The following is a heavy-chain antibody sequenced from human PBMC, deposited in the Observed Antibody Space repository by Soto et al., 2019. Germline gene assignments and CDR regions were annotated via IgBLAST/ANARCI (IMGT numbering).Heavy chain of an antibody. CDR1: GFTVNNTA. D-gene: IGHD2-21*02. Sequence: EMHLLESGGGLVQPGGSLRLSCVASGFTVNNTAMTWVRQTPGGGLEWVSAFMGRSTSTYYAGSVKGRFTISKDNAKNTLYLQMNSLRAEDTAVYYCAKGIDCGADCHSYDTFDIWGQGTVVTVSS. J-gene: IGHJ3*02. V-gene: IGHV3-23*01. CDR3: AKGIDCGADCHSYDTFDI. CDR2: FMGRSTST.